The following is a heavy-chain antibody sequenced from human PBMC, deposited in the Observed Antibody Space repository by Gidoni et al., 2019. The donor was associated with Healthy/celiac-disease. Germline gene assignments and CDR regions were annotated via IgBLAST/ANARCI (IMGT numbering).Heavy chain of an antibody. CDR2: IWYDGSNK. Sequence: QVQLVESGGGVVQPGRSLRLSCAASGFTFCSYGMHWVRQAPGKGLEWVAVIWYDGSNKYYADSVKGRFTISRDNSKNTLYLQMNSLRAEDTAVYYCARGSSYGDYVPNGAFDIWGQGTMVTVSS. V-gene: IGHV3-33*01. D-gene: IGHD4-17*01. J-gene: IGHJ3*02. CDR1: GFTFCSYG. CDR3: ARGSSYGDYVPNGAFDI.